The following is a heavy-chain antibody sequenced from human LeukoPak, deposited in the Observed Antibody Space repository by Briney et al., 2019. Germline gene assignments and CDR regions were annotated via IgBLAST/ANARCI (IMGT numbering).Heavy chain of an antibody. CDR3: ARDPIAAAGLFDY. CDR2: ISSSGSTI. D-gene: IGHD6-13*01. Sequence: TGGSLRLSCAASGFTFSDYYMSWIRQAPGKGLEWVSHISSSGSTIYYADSVKGRFTISRDNAKNSLYLQMNSLRAEDTAVYYCARDPIAAAGLFDYWGQGTLVTVSS. V-gene: IGHV3-11*01. CDR1: GFTFSDYY. J-gene: IGHJ4*02.